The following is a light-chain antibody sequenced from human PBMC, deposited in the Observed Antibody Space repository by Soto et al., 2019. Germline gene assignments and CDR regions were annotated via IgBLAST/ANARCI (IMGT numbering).Light chain of an antibody. Sequence: QSALTQPRSVSGSPGQSVTISCTGTSSDVGGYNYVSWYQQHPGKAPKLMIYDVSKRPSGVPDRFSGSKSGNTASLTISGLQAADEADYYRCSYAGSSVVFGGGTQLTVL. CDR1: SSDVGGYNY. J-gene: IGLJ2*01. CDR3: CSYAGSSVV. CDR2: DVS. V-gene: IGLV2-11*01.